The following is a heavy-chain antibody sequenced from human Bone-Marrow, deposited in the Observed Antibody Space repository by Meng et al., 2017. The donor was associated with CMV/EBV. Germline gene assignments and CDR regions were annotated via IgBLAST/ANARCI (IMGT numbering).Heavy chain of an antibody. D-gene: IGHD4-17*01. V-gene: IGHV4-61*01. Sequence: PSETLSLTCSVSGASVNSGRYYWTWVRQAPGNGLEWLGYIYYTGSTNYNPSLRSRITISADTSKSQFSLNLRSATAADTAMYYCVRVLDYEDYFNMDVWGKGTTVTVSS. CDR1: GASVNSGRYY. CDR3: VRVLDYEDYFNMDV. J-gene: IGHJ6*03. CDR2: IYYTGST.